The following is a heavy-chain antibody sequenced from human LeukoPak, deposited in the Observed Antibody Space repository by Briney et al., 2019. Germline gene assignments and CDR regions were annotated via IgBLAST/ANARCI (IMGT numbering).Heavy chain of an antibody. Sequence: PGGSLRLSCAASGFTFSSYAMSWVRQAPGKGLEWVSAISGGGGSTYYADSVKGRFTISRDNGKKSLYLQMNSLRADDTAVYYCARIQAENYYYYMDVWGKGTTVTVSS. J-gene: IGHJ6*03. CDR2: ISGGGGST. CDR3: ARIQAENYYYYMDV. V-gene: IGHV3-23*01. CDR1: GFTFSSYA.